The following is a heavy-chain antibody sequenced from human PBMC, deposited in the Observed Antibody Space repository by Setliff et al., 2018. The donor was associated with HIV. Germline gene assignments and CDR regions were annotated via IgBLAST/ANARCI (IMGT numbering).Heavy chain of an antibody. Sequence: SETLSLTCSVSGGSISNFYWSWIRQPPGKGLEWVGHIYSTGGTNYNPSLKSRVTLSADTSKNQLSLSLTSVTVADTAVYYCARVRLTMIMMVDYFDQWGQGTLVTVSS. D-gene: IGHD3-22*01. CDR1: GGSISNFY. CDR2: IYSTGGT. V-gene: IGHV4-4*07. CDR3: ARVRLTMIMMVDYFDQ. J-gene: IGHJ4*02.